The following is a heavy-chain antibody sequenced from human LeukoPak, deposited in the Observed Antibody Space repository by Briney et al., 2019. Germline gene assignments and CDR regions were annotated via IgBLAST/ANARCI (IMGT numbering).Heavy chain of an antibody. Sequence: SETLSLTCTVSGASISSYYWSWLRQPPGKGLEWIGYIYYTGSTNYNPSLKSRVTISVDTSKNQFSLILSSVTAADTAVYYCVRALGYCSGGSCYRYNYFDPWGQGTLVTVSS. J-gene: IGHJ5*02. D-gene: IGHD2-15*01. CDR2: IYYTGST. CDR1: GASISSYY. V-gene: IGHV4-59*01. CDR3: VRALGYCSGGSCYRYNYFDP.